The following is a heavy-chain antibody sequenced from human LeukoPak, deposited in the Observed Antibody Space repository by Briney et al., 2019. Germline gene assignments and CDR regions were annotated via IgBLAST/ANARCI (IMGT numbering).Heavy chain of an antibody. Sequence: PGGSQRLSCAASGFSFSSHWMTWVRQAPGKGLEWVSNIKPDGSKTTYVESVKGRFTISRDNAKNSLFLQMISLRVEDTAVYYCARGLYGRGIQLWFPRNYYYYYMDVWGKGTTVTVSS. CDR1: GFSFSSHW. J-gene: IGHJ6*03. CDR2: IKPDGSKT. CDR3: ARGLYGRGIQLWFPRNYYYYYMDV. V-gene: IGHV3-7*01. D-gene: IGHD5-18*01.